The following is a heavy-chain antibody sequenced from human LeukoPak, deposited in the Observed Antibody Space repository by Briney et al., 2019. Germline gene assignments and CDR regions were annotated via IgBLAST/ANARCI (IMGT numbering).Heavy chain of an antibody. Sequence: GASMKVSCNTSGYTFTDYYIHWVRQAPGQGREWMGWINPKSGVTNYAQNFQDRVTLTSDTSISTAYMDLSGLTSGDTAVYYCARALGNYYDSTVYQAYWGQGHLVTVSS. CDR3: ARALGNYYDSTVYQAY. V-gene: IGHV1-2*02. CDR1: GYTFTDYY. J-gene: IGHJ4*02. D-gene: IGHD3-22*01. CDR2: INPKSGVT.